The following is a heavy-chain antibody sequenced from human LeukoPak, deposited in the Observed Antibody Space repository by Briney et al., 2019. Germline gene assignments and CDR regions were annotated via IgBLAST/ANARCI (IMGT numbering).Heavy chain of an antibody. Sequence: SQTLSLTCTVSGGSLSSGGYYWSWIRQHPGKGLEWIGYIHYTGSTSYNPSLKSRVTISVDTSKSQFSLNLSSVTAADTALYYCARDPATWYFDLWGRGTLVTVSS. J-gene: IGHJ2*01. CDR3: ARDPATWYFDL. CDR1: GGSLSSGGYY. CDR2: IHYTGST. V-gene: IGHV4-31*03.